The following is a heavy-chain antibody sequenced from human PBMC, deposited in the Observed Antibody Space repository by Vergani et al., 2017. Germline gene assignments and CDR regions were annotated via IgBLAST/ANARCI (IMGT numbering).Heavy chain of an antibody. CDR2: ISYDGSNK. CDR3: AREPAGYYDSSGYYYYYYYMDV. CDR1: GFTFSSYA. J-gene: IGHJ6*03. Sequence: QVQLVESGGGVVQPGRSLRLSCAASGFTFSSYAMHWVRQAPGKGLEWVAVISYDGSNKYYADSVKGRFTISRANSKNTLYLQMNSLRAEDTSVYYCAREPAGYYDSSGYYYYYYYMDVWGKGTTVTVSS. D-gene: IGHD3-22*01. V-gene: IGHV3-30-3*01.